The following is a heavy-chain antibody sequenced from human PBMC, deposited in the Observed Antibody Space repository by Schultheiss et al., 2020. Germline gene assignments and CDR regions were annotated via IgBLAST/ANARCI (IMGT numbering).Heavy chain of an antibody. CDR1: GGSISSGSYY. CDR2: IYTSGST. CDR3: AKEGIAAAARPAHFDY. Sequence: SETLSLTCTVSGGSISSGSYYWSWIRQPAGKGLEWIGRIYTSGSTNYNPSLKSRVTISVDTSKNQFSLKLSSVTAADTAVYYCAKEGIAAAARPAHFDYWGQGTLVTVSS. J-gene: IGHJ4*02. V-gene: IGHV4-61*02. D-gene: IGHD6-13*01.